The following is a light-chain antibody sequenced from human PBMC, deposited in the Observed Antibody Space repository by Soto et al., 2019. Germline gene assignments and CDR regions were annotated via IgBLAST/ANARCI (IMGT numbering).Light chain of an antibody. CDR3: MQALQSRT. V-gene: IGKV2-28*01. CDR1: QSLLYSDGNNY. J-gene: IGKJ1*01. CDR2: LGS. Sequence: DLVMTQSPLSLPVSPGEPASISCRSSQSLLYSDGNNYLDWYLQKPGQSPQLLIYLGSNRASGVPDRCSGSGSGTDFTLKISRVGAEDVGLYYCMQALQSRTFGQGTKVEIK.